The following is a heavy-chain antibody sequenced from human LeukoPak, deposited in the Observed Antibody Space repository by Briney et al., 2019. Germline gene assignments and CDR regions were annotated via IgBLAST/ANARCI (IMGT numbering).Heavy chain of an antibody. CDR2: ISGSSGST. CDR1: SYPLNHYA. D-gene: IGHD3-3*01. CDR3: AKGWSQAVDFWNY. V-gene: IGHV3-23*01. J-gene: IGHJ4*02. Sequence: GGSLRLSCGASSYPLNHYAVSWVRRAPGRGVEWGSAISGSSGSTDYADSVKGRFTISRDNSKNTLYLQMNSLGAEDTAVYYCAKGWSQAVDFWNYWGQGTLVTVSS.